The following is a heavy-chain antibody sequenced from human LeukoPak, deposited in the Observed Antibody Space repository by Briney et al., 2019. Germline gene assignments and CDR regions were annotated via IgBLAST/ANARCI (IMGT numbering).Heavy chain of an antibody. D-gene: IGHD3-22*01. V-gene: IGHV4-38-2*02. CDR1: DYSISSGYY. Sequence: PSETLSLTCTVSDYSISSGYYWGWIRQPPGKGLEWIGSIYHSGSTYYNPSLKSRVTISVDTSKNQFSLKLSSVTAADTAVYYCARGGYGGYYDSSGYPYWGQGTLVTVSS. CDR2: IYHSGST. CDR3: ARGGYGGYYDSSGYPY. J-gene: IGHJ4*02.